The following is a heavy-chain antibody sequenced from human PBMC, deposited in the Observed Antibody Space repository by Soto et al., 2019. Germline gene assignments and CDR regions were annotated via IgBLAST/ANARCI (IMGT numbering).Heavy chain of an antibody. CDR3: ARTPALGRYVCYGMDV. D-gene: IGHD3-16*01. CDR2: IYYSGNT. CDR1: GGSITTVGYF. J-gene: IGHJ6*02. Sequence: QVQLEESGPGLVKPSQTLSLTCSVTGGSITTVGYFWTWIRQHPGKGLEWIGSIYYSGNTYHNPALKSRVSSSVDTSENQLSLRLNSVTAADTAVYYCARTPALGRYVCYGMDVWGRGTTVSVSS. V-gene: IGHV4-31*03.